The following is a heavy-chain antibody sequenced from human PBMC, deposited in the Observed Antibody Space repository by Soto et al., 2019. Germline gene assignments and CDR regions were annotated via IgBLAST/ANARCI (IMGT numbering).Heavy chain of an antibody. V-gene: IGHV1-69*13. CDR2: IIPIFGTA. Sequence: SVKVSCKASGGTFSSYAISWVRQAPGQGLEWMGGIIPIFGTANYAQKFQGRVTVTADESTSTAYMELSSLRSEDTAVYYCARVGHVVPAALAFDIWGQGTMVTVSS. J-gene: IGHJ3*02. D-gene: IGHD2-2*01. CDR1: GGTFSSYA. CDR3: ARVGHVVPAALAFDI.